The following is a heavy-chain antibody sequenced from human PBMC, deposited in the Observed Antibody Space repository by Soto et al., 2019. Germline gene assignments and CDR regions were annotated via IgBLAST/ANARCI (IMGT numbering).Heavy chain of an antibody. D-gene: IGHD2-2*01. J-gene: IGHJ6*02. CDR2: IIPIFGTA. Sequence: SAKVPCKASGGTLSSYAISWVRQANGQGLEWMGGIIPIFGTANYAQKFQGRVTITADKSTSTAYMELSSLRSEDTAVYYCASPEYQLPTNNYYGMDVWGQGTTVTVSS. CDR1: GGTLSSYA. V-gene: IGHV1-69*06. CDR3: ASPEYQLPTNNYYGMDV.